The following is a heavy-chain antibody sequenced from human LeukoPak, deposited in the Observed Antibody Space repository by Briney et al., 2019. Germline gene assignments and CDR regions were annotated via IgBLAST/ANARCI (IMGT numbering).Heavy chain of an antibody. CDR1: GFTFSSYA. Sequence: SGGSLGLSCAASGFTFSSYAMSWVRQAPGKGLEWVSAISGSGGSTYYADSVKGRFTISRDNSKNTLYLQMNSLRAEDTAVYYCLAGTERIDYWGQGTLVTVSS. CDR3: LAGTERIDY. J-gene: IGHJ4*02. V-gene: IGHV3-23*01. CDR2: ISGSGGST. D-gene: IGHD6-19*01.